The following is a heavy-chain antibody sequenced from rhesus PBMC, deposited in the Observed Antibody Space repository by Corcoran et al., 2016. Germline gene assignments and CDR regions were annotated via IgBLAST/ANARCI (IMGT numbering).Heavy chain of an antibody. CDR3: ARQGHIAGVTYGGLDS. V-gene: IGHV4-76*01. D-gene: IGHD1-1-1*01. Sequence: QVQLQESGPGLVRPSETLSLTCAVSGVSFRGDYAWSWIRQPPGKGLAWIGHFFAREGSTHSTPSLRSRVSISTDTSNSHFSLRLTAVTAADAAVYYCARQGHIAGVTYGGLDSWGQGVVVTVSS. CDR2: FFAREGST. J-gene: IGHJ6*01. CDR1: GVSFRGDYA.